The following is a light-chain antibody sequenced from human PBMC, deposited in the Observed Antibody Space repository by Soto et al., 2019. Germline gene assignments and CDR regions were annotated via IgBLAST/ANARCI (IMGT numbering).Light chain of an antibody. CDR3: MQSTQLPPT. Sequence: DVVMTQTPLYLSVAPGQPASSSCKSSHSRLHITGETFLFWYLQKPGQSPQLLIYEVSTRVSGVTDRFSGSGSGTDFTLEISRVETDDVGIYYCMQSTQLPPTVGQVTRLEIK. J-gene: IGKJ5*01. CDR2: EVS. CDR1: HSRLHITGETF. V-gene: IGKV2D-29*02.